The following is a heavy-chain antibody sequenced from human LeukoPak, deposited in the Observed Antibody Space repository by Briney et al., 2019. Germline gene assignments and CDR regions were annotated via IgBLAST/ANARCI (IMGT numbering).Heavy chain of an antibody. CDR1: GFTFSSYG. V-gene: IGHV3-30*03. CDR2: ISYDGSNK. CDR3: QGIEQWLVGDY. D-gene: IGHD6-19*01. J-gene: IGHJ4*02. Sequence: GRSLRLSCAASGFTFSSYGMHWVRQAPGKGLEWVAVISYDGSNKYYADSVKGRFTISRDNSKNTLYLQMNSLRAEDTAVYYCQGIEQWLVGDYWGQGTLVTVSS.